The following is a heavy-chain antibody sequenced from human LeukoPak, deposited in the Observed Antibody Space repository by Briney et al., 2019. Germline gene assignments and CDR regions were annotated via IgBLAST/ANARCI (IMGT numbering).Heavy chain of an antibody. Sequence: SETLSLTCAVYGGSFSGYYWSWIRQPPGKGLEWIGEINHSGSTNYNPSLKSRVTISVDTSKNQFSLKLSSVTAADTAVYYCATLGERATLDAFDIWGQGTMVTVSS. CDR1: GGSFSGYY. CDR3: ATLGERATLDAFDI. D-gene: IGHD1-26*01. V-gene: IGHV4-34*01. J-gene: IGHJ3*02. CDR2: INHSGST.